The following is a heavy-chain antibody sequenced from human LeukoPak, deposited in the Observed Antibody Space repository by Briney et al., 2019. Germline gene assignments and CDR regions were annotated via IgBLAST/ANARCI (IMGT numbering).Heavy chain of an antibody. CDR3: ARISMAPDYYYYMDV. CDR2: IIPIFGTA. J-gene: IGHJ6*03. V-gene: IGHV1-69*06. Sequence: EASVKVSCKASGGTFSSYAISWVRQAPGQGLEWMGGIIPIFGTANYAQKFQGRVTITADKSTSTAYMELSSLRSEDTAVYYCARISMAPDYYYYMDVWGKGTTVTVSS. D-gene: IGHD2/OR15-2a*01. CDR1: GGTFSSYA.